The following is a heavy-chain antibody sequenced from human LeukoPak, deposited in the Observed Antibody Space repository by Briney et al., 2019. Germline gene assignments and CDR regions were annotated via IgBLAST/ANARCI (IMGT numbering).Heavy chain of an antibody. V-gene: IGHV4-39*02. J-gene: IGHJ6*03. CDR1: GGSISSSSYY. CDR2: IYYSGST. Sequence: SETLSLTCTVSGGSISSSSYYWGWIRQPPGKGLEWIGSIYYSGSTNYNPSLKSRVTISGDTSTNHFSLKLSSVTAADTAVYYRRQNYMDVWGKGTTVTVSS. CDR3: RQNYMDV.